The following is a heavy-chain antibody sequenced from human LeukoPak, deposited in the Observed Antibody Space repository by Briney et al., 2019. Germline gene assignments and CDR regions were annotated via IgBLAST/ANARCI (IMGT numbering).Heavy chain of an antibody. D-gene: IGHD3-22*01. Sequence: SETLSLTCTVSGGSISSYYWSWIRQPPGKGLGWIGYIYYSGSTYYNPSLKSRVTISVETSKNQFSLKLSSVTAADTAVYYCARVTGYMIEDYFDYWGQGTLVTVSS. CDR3: ARVTGYMIEDYFDY. CDR2: IYYSGST. CDR1: GGSISSYY. J-gene: IGHJ4*02. V-gene: IGHV4-59*01.